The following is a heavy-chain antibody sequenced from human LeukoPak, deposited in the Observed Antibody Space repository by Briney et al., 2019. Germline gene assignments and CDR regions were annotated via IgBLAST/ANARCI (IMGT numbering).Heavy chain of an antibody. Sequence: GGSLRLSCAASGVTFGIYAMSWVRQAPGKGLEWVSAIGGSGDSTYYADSVKGRFTISRDNSKNTLYLQMNSLRGEDTALYYCAKDKGYTSSPTFDYWGPGTLVTVSS. CDR1: GVTFGIYA. V-gene: IGHV3-23*01. CDR2: IGGSGDST. CDR3: AKDKGYTSSPTFDY. D-gene: IGHD6-13*01. J-gene: IGHJ4*02.